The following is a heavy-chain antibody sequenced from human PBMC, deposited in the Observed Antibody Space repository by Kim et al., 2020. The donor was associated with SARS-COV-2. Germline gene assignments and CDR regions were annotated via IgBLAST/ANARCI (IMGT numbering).Heavy chain of an antibody. CDR3: ARVRGYCSSTSCYWFDP. J-gene: IGHJ5*02. V-gene: IGHV4-59*01. Sequence: LKSRVTISVDPSKNQFSPKLSSVTAADTAVYYCARVRGYCSSTSCYWFDPWGQGTLVTVSS. D-gene: IGHD2-2*01.